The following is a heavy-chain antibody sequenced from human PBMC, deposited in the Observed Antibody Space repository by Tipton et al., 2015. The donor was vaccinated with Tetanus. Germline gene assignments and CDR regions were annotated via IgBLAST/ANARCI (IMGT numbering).Heavy chain of an antibody. D-gene: IGHD3-9*01. CDR2: TYYRSKWYN. V-gene: IGHV6-1*01. Sequence: VKPSQTLSLTCAISGDSVSSNSAAWNWIRQSPSRGLEWLGRTYYRSKWYNDYAVSVKSRITINPDTSKNQFSLQLNSVTPEDTAVYYCARDIPLFSNTLTGPSGWFDPWGQGTLVTVSS. J-gene: IGHJ5*02. CDR1: GDSVSSNSAA. CDR3: ARDIPLFSNTLTGPSGWFDP.